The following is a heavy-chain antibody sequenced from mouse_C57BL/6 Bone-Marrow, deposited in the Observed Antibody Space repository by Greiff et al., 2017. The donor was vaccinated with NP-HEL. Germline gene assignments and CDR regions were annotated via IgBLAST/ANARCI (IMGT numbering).Heavy chain of an antibody. J-gene: IGHJ3*01. D-gene: IGHD3-2*02. CDR2: ISSGSSTI. V-gene: IGHV5-17*01. Sequence: EVKLMESGGGLVKPGGSLKLSCAASGFTFSDYGMHWVRQAPEKGLEWVAYISSGSSTIYYADTVKGRFTISRDNAKNTLFLQMTSLRSEDTAMYYCARDSSGYSFAYWGQGTLVTVSA. CDR3: ARDSSGYSFAY. CDR1: GFTFSDYG.